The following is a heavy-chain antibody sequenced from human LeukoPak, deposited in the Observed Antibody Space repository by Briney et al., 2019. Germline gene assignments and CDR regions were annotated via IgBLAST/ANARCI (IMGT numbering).Heavy chain of an antibody. CDR1: GFTFSNYG. D-gene: IGHD3-10*01. J-gene: IGHJ3*02. V-gene: IGHV3-30*02. Sequence: GGSLRLSCAASGFTFSNYGMHWVRQAPGKGLEWVAFIRYDGSNKYYADSVKGRFTISRDNSKNTLYLQMNSLRAEDTAVYYCAKDLTWGVILRIPTLNDNHDAFDIWGQGTMVTVSS. CDR3: AKDLTWGVILRIPTLNDNHDAFDI. CDR2: IRYDGSNK.